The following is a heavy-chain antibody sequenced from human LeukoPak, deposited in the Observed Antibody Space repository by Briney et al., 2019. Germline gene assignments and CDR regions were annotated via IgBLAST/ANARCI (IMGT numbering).Heavy chain of an antibody. J-gene: IGHJ5*02. V-gene: IGHV1-18*01. CDR3: ARSRLAYYYDSRGWFDP. CDR1: GYTFTSYG. Sequence: ASVKVSCKASGYTFTSYGISWVRQAPGQGLEWMGWISAYNGNTNYAQKLQGRVTITRNTSISTAYMELSSLRSEDTAVYYCARSRLAYYYDSRGWFDPWGQGTLVTVSS. D-gene: IGHD3-22*01. CDR2: ISAYNGNT.